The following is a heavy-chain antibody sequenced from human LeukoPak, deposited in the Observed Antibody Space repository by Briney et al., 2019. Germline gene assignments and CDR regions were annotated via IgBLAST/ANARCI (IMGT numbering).Heavy chain of an antibody. CDR3: ARGSGGYYDSGRRYYYGMDV. CDR1: GFTFSDYY. V-gene: IGHV3-11*06. J-gene: IGHJ6*02. Sequence: PRGSLRLSCAASGFTFSDYYMSWIRQAPGKGLEWVSYISSSSSYTNYADSVKGRFTISRDNAKNSLYLQMNSLRAEDTAVYYCARGSGGYYDSGRRYYYGMDVWGQEATGTASS. CDR2: ISSSSSYT. D-gene: IGHD3-22*01.